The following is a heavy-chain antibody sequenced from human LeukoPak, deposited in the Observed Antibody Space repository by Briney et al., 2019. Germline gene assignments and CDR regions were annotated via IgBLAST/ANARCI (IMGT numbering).Heavy chain of an antibody. CDR3: ARGSYDILTGYSIDY. D-gene: IGHD3-9*01. CDR1: GGSLSSYY. CDR2: IYYSGRT. V-gene: IGHV4-59*01. Sequence: SETLSLTCTVSGGSLSSYYWSWVRQPPGKGLEGIGYIYYSGRTNYNPSLTSPGPISVDPSKNQFSLKLSSVPAADPAVYYCARGSYDILTGYSIDYWGQGTLVTVSS. J-gene: IGHJ4*02.